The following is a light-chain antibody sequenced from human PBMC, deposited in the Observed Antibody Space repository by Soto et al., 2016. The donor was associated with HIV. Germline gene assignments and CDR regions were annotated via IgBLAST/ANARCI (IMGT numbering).Light chain of an antibody. Sequence: DIQMTQSPSTLSASVGDRVTITCRASQDITTWLAWYQQKPGKPPNLLIYKASNLQNGVPSRFSGSGSGTEFTLSINSLQPDDFATYYCQRYDNLPTTFGQGTRLVIK. CDR3: QRYDNLPTT. V-gene: IGKV1-5*03. J-gene: IGKJ5*01. CDR1: QDITTW. CDR2: KAS.